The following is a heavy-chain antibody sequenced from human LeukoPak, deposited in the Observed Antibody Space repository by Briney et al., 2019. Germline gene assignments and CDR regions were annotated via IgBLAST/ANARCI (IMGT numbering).Heavy chain of an antibody. CDR2: IYYSGST. V-gene: IGHV4-59*12. D-gene: IGHD1-26*01. J-gene: IGHJ4*02. CDR1: GGSISSYY. Sequence: SETLSLTCTVSGGSISSYYWSWIRQPPGKGLEWIGYIYYSGSTNYNPSLKGRVTISVDTSKNQFSLKLSSVTAADTAVYYCARRGELGYYFDYWGQGTLVTVSS. CDR3: ARRGELGYYFDY.